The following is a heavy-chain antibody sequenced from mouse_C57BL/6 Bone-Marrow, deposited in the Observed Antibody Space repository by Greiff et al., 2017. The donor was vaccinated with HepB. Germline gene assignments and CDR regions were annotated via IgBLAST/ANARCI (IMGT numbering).Heavy chain of an antibody. V-gene: IGHV14-4*01. CDR3: AGLPVMDY. CDR1: GFNIKDDY. D-gene: IGHD5-5*01. CDR2: IDPENGDT. Sequence: EVQLQESGAELVRPGASVKLSCTASGFNIKDDYMHWVKQRPEQGLEWIGWIDPENGDTEYASKFQGKATITADTSSNTAYLQLSSLTSEDTAVYYCAGLPVMDYWGQGTSVTVSS. J-gene: IGHJ4*01.